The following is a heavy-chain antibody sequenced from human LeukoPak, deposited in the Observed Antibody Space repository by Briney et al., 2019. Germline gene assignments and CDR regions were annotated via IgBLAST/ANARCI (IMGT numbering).Heavy chain of an antibody. CDR3: AREGLDYGGTLNWFDP. CDR1: GGSISSNSYY. CDR2: IYYSGTT. D-gene: IGHD4-23*01. J-gene: IGHJ5*02. V-gene: IGHV4-39*07. Sequence: SETLSLTCTVSGGSISSNSYYWGWIRQPPGKGLEWIGSIYYSGTTYYNPSLKSRVTISVDTSKNHFSLRLSSVTAADTAMYYCAREGLDYGGTLNWFDPWGQGTLVTVSS.